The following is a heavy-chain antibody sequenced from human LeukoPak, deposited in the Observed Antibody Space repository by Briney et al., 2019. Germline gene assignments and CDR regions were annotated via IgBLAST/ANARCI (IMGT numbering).Heavy chain of an antibody. CDR3: AKRGYSEFYFDY. J-gene: IGHJ4*02. Sequence: GGSLRLSCAASGFTFSSYAMSWVRQAPGKGLEWVSGINDSGGSTYYADSVKGRFTISRDNSKNTLYLQMNSLRAEDTAIYCCAKRGYSEFYFDYWGQGPLVTVSS. D-gene: IGHD5-18*01. V-gene: IGHV3-23*01. CDR2: INDSGGST. CDR1: GFTFSSYA.